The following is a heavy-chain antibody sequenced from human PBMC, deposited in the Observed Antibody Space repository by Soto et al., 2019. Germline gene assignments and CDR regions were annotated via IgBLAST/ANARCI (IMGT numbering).Heavy chain of an antibody. D-gene: IGHD3-10*01. CDR1: GGSFSGYY. Sequence: PSETLSLTCAVYGGSFSGYYWSWIRQPPGKGLEWIGEINHSGSTNYNPSLKSRVTISVDTSKNQFSLKLSSVTAADTAVYYCARVVRNGSGSYYNHYYYYYYMDVWGKGTTVTVS. CDR2: INHSGST. V-gene: IGHV4-34*01. CDR3: ARVVRNGSGSYYNHYYYYYYMDV. J-gene: IGHJ6*03.